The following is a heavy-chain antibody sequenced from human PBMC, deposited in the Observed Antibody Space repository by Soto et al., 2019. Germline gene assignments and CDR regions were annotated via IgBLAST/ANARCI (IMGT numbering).Heavy chain of an antibody. V-gene: IGHV3-33*01. CDR3: ARDLERITIFGVVISGPYYYYGMDV. Sequence: VGSLRLSCAASGFTFSSYGMHWVRQAPGKGLEWVAVIWYDGSNKYYADSVKGRFTISRDNSKNTLYLQMNSLRAEDTAVYYCARDLERITIFGVVISGPYYYYGMDVWGQGTTVTVSS. D-gene: IGHD3-3*01. CDR2: IWYDGSNK. CDR1: GFTFSSYG. J-gene: IGHJ6*02.